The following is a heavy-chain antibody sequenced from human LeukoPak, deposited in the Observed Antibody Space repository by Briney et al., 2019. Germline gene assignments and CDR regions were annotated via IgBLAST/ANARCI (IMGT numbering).Heavy chain of an antibody. CDR1: GFDFSDFA. J-gene: IGHJ4*02. CDR2: INSDGIST. V-gene: IGHV3-74*01. Sequence: GGSLRLSCSASGFDFSDFAMHWVRQAPGKGLVWVSRINSDGISTGYADSVKGRFTVSRDNAKKTLYLQMNSLRAEDTAVYYCAIDVGNFDYWGQGTLVTVSS. CDR3: AIDVGNFDY.